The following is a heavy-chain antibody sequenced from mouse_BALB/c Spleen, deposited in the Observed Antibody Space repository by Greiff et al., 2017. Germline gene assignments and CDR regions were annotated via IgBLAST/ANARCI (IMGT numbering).Heavy chain of an antibody. Sequence: EVHLVESGPGLVKPSQSLSLTCTVTGYSITSDYAWNWIRQFPGNKLEWMGYISYSGSTSYNPSLKSRISITRDTSKNQFFLQLNSVTTEDTATYYCARGYSFAYWGQGTLVTVSA. CDR1: GYSITSDYA. CDR3: ARGYSFAY. V-gene: IGHV3-2*02. CDR2: ISYSGST. J-gene: IGHJ3*01.